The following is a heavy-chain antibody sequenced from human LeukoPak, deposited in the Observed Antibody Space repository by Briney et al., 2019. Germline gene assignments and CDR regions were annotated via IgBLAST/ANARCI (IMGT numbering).Heavy chain of an antibody. V-gene: IGHV4-4*02. J-gene: IGHJ4*02. Sequence: SETLSLTCAVSGGSISSSNWWSWVRQPPGKGLEWIGEIYHSGSTNYNPSLKSRVTISVDTSKNQFSLKLSSVTAADTAVYYCARETGTTFGYYFDYWGQGTLVTVSS. CDR1: GGSISSSNW. CDR3: ARETGTTFGYYFDY. D-gene: IGHD1-1*01. CDR2: IYHSGST.